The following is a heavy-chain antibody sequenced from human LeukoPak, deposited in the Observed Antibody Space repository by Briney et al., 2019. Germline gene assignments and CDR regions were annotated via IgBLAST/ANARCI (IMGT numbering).Heavy chain of an antibody. CDR2: IDSSGTI. V-gene: IGHV3-48*04. D-gene: IGHD2-21*02. Sequence: SGGSLRLSCAASGFTFSSYGMSWVRQAPGKGLEWVSHIDSSGTIYYADSVKGRATISRDNAKNSLYLQMNSLRAEDTAVYYCARPAYCGGNCYYFPDYWGQGTLVTVSS. CDR1: GFTFSSYG. CDR3: ARPAYCGGNCYYFPDY. J-gene: IGHJ4*02.